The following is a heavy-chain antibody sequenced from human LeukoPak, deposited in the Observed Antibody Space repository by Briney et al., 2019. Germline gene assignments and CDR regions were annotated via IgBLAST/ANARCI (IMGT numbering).Heavy chain of an antibody. J-gene: IGHJ4*02. CDR2: ISYDGSNK. V-gene: IGHV3-30-3*01. D-gene: IGHD5-12*01. CDR1: GFTFSSYA. Sequence: GGSLRLSCAASGFTFSSYAMHWVRQAPGKGLEWVAVISYDGSNKYYADSVKGRFTISRDNSKNTLYLQMNSLRAEDAAVYYCARDQYSGYDSPYFDYWGQGTLVTVSS. CDR3: ARDQYSGYDSPYFDY.